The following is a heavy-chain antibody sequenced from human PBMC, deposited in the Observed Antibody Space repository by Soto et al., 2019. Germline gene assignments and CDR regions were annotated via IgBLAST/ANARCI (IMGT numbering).Heavy chain of an antibody. D-gene: IGHD3-16*01. CDR2: ITMGDGRA. J-gene: IGHJ5*02. Sequence: GGSLRLSCAASKFFFNYYALAWVRQAPGKGLEWVSGITMGDGRAFYADSVRGRFTISKDHVNNTVYLQMSRLRVEDTAIYYCAKQHSGGPPVAIRAPWGQGTLVTVSS. CDR1: KFFFNYYA. CDR3: AKQHSGGPPVAIRAP. V-gene: IGHV3-23*01.